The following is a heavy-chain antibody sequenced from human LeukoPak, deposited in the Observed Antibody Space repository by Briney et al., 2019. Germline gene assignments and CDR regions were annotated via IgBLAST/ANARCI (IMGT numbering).Heavy chain of an antibody. CDR2: ISGSGGST. V-gene: IGHV3-23*01. J-gene: IGHJ4*02. D-gene: IGHD3-10*01. Sequence: PGGSLRLSCAASGFTFRSYAMSWVRQAPGKGLEWVSAISGSGGSTYYADSVKGRFTISRDNSKNTLYLQMNSLRAEDTAVYYCAGGWFGEDYYFDYWGQGTLVTVSS. CDR1: GFTFRSYA. CDR3: AGGWFGEDYYFDY.